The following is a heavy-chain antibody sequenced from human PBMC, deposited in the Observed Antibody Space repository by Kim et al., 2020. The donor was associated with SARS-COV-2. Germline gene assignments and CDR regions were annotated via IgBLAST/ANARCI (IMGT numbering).Heavy chain of an antibody. CDR3: VKEAAFTTVVVDYYFDF. V-gene: IGHV3-30*18. CDR1: GFTFSNYG. J-gene: IGHJ4*02. CDR2: VSYEGRNT. Sequence: GGSLRISCVGSGFTFSNYGMHWVRQAPGKGLEWVGIVSYEGRNTYYAGSVEGRFTISRDNSKNTLYLQMNNLRAEDTALYYCVKEAAFTTVVVDYYFDFWGQGTLVTVSS. D-gene: IGHD2-15*01.